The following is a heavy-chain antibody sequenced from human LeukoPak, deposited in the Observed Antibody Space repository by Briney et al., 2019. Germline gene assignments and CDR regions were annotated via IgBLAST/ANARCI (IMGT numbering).Heavy chain of an antibody. CDR1: GFTFSNYA. Sequence: GGSLRLSCAASGFTFSNYAMHWVRQAPGKGLEYVSAISSNGDRTFYANSVKGRFTISRDNSKNTLYLQMNSLRAEDTAVYYCARDFWEEVAAAGDRTFDYWGQGTLVTVSS. J-gene: IGHJ4*02. CDR2: ISSNGDRT. CDR3: ARDFWEEVAAAGDRTFDY. V-gene: IGHV3-64*01. D-gene: IGHD6-13*01.